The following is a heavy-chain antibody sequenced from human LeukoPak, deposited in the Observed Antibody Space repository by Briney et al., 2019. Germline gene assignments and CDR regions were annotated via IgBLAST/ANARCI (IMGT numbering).Heavy chain of an antibody. Sequence: PGGSLRLSCAASGFTVSSNYMSWVRQAPGKGLEWVSVIYSGGSTYYADSVKGRFTISRDNSKNTLYLQMNSLRAEDTAVYYCARDFRRFGEYYFDYWGQGTLVTVPS. J-gene: IGHJ4*02. CDR2: IYSGGST. CDR3: ARDFRRFGEYYFDY. CDR1: GFTVSSNY. D-gene: IGHD3-16*01. V-gene: IGHV3-66*01.